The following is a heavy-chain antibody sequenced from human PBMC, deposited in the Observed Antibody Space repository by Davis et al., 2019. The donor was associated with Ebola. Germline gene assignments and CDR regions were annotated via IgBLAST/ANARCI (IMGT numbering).Heavy chain of an antibody. V-gene: IGHV3-23*01. D-gene: IGHD3-22*01. CDR3: AMGRRVVAYYFDY. Sequence: GESLKISCAASGFTFSSYAMSWVRQAPGKGLEWVSAISGSGGSTYYADSVKGRFTISRDNSKNTLYLQMNSLRAEDTAVYYCAMGRRVVAYYFDYWGQGTLVTVSS. CDR1: GFTFSSYA. J-gene: IGHJ4*02. CDR2: ISGSGGST.